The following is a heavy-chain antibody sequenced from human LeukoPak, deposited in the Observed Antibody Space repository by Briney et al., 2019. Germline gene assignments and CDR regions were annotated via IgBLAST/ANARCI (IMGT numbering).Heavy chain of an antibody. J-gene: IGHJ4*02. CDR1: GDIVSSNSAA. V-gene: IGHV6-1*01. D-gene: IGHD6-6*01. Sequence: SQTLSLTCALSGDIVSSNSAAWNWIRQSPSRGLEWLGRTYYRSKWYNDYAVSVKSRITINPDTSKNQFSLQLNSVTPEDTAVYYCARGYSSSYSPLEIDYWGQGTLVTVSS. CDR3: ARGYSSSYSPLEIDY. CDR2: TYYRSKWYN.